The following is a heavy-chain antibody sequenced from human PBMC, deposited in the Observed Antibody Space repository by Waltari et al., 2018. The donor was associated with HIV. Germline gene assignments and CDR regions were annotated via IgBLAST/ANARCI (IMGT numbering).Heavy chain of an antibody. CDR3: AGRFLEYPPYFTEWDY. J-gene: IGHJ4*02. CDR2: IIPIFGTA. Sequence: QVQLVQSGAEVKKPGSSVKVSCKASGDTFSSYAISWVRQAPGQGLEWMGGIIPIFGTANYAQKFQGRVTITADKSTSTAYMELSSLRSEDTAVYYCAGRFLEYPPYFTEWDYWGQGTLVTVSS. D-gene: IGHD3-3*01. CDR1: GDTFSSYA. V-gene: IGHV1-69*06.